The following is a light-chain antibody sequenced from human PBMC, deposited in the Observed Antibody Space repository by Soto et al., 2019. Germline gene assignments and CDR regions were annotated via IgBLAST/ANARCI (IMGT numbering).Light chain of an antibody. V-gene: IGKV3-11*01. Sequence: PGERATLSCMASPSVTNYLAWYQQKPGQAPRLLISDASNRATGIPARFSGSGSGTDFTLTISSLEPEDFAVYYCHQRQYWPPITFGQGTRLEI. CDR3: HQRQYWPPIT. J-gene: IGKJ5*01. CDR2: DAS. CDR1: PSVTNY.